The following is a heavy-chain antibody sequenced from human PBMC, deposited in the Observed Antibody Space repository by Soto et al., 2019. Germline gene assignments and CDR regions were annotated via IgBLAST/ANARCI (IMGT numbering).Heavy chain of an antibody. CDR3: AKDMIADYGDSENAFDI. Sequence: GGSLRLSCAASGFTFDDYAMHWVRQAPGKGLEWVSGISWNSGSIGYADSVKGRFTISRDNAKNSLYLQMNSLRAEDTALYYCAKDMIADYGDSENAFDIWGQGTMVTVSS. CDR1: GFTFDDYA. D-gene: IGHD4-17*01. CDR2: ISWNSGSI. V-gene: IGHV3-9*01. J-gene: IGHJ3*02.